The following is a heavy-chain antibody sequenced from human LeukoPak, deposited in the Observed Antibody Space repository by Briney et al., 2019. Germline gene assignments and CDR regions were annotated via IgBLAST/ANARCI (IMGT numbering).Heavy chain of an antibody. CDR1: GFTFSSYA. CDR2: IYSGGST. V-gene: IGHV3-53*01. J-gene: IGHJ4*02. CDR3: VRGTGPYFDY. D-gene: IGHD3/OR15-3a*01. Sequence: PGGSLRLSCAASGFTFSSYAMTWVRQAPGKGLEWVSVIYSGGSTYYADSVKGRFTISRDNSKNTLYLQMNSLRAEDTAVYYCVRGTGPYFDYWGQGTLVTVSS.